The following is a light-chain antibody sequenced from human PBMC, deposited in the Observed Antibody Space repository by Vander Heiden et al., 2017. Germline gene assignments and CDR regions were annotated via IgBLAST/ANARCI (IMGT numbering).Light chain of an antibody. V-gene: IGKV4-1*01. Sequence: DIVMTQSPDSLAVSLGEKATINCKSSQSVLYASNNKNDLAWYQQKPGQPPQLLIYWASTRESGVPDRVSGSGSATDFTLTISSLQAEDVAVYYCQQYYATPHTFGQGTKLEIK. J-gene: IGKJ2*01. CDR3: QQYYATPHT. CDR2: WAS. CDR1: QSVLYASNNKND.